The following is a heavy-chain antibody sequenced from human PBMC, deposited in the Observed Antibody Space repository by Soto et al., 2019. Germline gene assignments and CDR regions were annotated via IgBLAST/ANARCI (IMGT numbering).Heavy chain of an antibody. J-gene: IGHJ5*02. Sequence: QGQLQESGPGLVKPSETLSLTCTVSGDSISTYNWGWIRQPPGKGLEWIGCIYYSGVTNYNPSLKSRVTISVDTPKNQLSLKLNSVTAADPAVYYCARVAADIASWLDPWGQGTLVTVSS. CDR3: ARVAADIASWLDP. CDR1: GDSISTYN. V-gene: IGHV4-59*01. CDR2: IYYSGVT. D-gene: IGHD5-12*01.